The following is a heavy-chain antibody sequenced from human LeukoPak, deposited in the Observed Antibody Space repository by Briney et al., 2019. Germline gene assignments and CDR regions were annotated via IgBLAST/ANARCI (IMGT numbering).Heavy chain of an antibody. CDR1: GYSFTSYW. Sequence: GESLKISCKGSGYSFTSYWIGWVRQMPGKGLEWMGIIYPGDSDTRYSTSFQGQVTISADKSISTAYLQWSSLKASDTAMYYCARHVDDSSGYYYVRYWFDPWGQGTLVTVSS. CDR2: IYPGDSDT. CDR3: ARHVDDSSGYYYVRYWFDP. J-gene: IGHJ5*02. D-gene: IGHD3-22*01. V-gene: IGHV5-51*01.